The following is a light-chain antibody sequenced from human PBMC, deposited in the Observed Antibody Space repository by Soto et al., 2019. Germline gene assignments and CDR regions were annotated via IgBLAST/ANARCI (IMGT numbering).Light chain of an antibody. CDR2: KAS. CDR3: QQYSTYSRA. CDR1: QNINDL. J-gene: IGKJ1*01. V-gene: IGKV1-5*03. Sequence: DIHMTQSPSTLSASVGYIFTITCRASQNINDLLAWYQQKQGKAPNILIYKASSLESGVPSRLRGSGYGTELTITISSMQTDDFDTFYCQQYSTYSRAFGHGTKVDI.